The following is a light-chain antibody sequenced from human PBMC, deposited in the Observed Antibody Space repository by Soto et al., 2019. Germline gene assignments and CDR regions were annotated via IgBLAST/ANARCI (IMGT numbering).Light chain of an antibody. V-gene: IGLV2-11*01. CDR1: SSDVGAYDF. CDR2: DVS. Sequence: QSVLTQPRSVSGSPGQSVTISCTGTSSDVGAYDFVSWYQHHPGKAPKLIIFDVSKRPSGVPNRFSGSKSGNTASLTISGLQAEDEADYHCCSYAGNSVIFGGGTKVTVL. CDR3: CSYAGNSVI. J-gene: IGLJ2*01.